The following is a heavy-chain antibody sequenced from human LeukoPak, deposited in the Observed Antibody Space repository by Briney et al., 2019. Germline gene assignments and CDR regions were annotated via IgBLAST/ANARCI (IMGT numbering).Heavy chain of an antibody. CDR3: AKDSSYSSSWYHFARTFDY. J-gene: IGHJ4*02. CDR2: ISGSGGST. D-gene: IGHD6-13*01. Sequence: PGGSLRLSCAASGFTFSSYAMSWVRQAPGKGLEWVSAISGSGGSTYYADSVKGRFTISRDNSKNTLYLQMNSLRAEDTAVYYCAKDSSYSSSWYHFARTFDYWGQGTLVTVSS. CDR1: GFTFSSYA. V-gene: IGHV3-23*01.